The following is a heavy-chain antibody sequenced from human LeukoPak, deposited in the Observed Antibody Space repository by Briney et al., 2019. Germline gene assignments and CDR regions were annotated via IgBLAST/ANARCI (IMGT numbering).Heavy chain of an antibody. CDR3: YRDCSGGSCYSDGFDY. CDR2: IYYSGST. D-gene: IGHD2-15*01. Sequence: SETLSLTCTVSGGSISSSSYYWGWIRQPPGKGLEWIGSIYYSGSTYYNPSLKSRVTISVDTSKNQFSLKLSSVTAADTAVYYCYRDCSGGSCYSDGFDYWGQGTLVTVSS. J-gene: IGHJ4*02. V-gene: IGHV4-39*07. CDR1: GGSISSSSYY.